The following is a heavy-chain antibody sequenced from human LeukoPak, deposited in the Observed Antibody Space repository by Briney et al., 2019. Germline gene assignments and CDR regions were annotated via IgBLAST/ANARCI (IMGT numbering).Heavy chain of an antibody. CDR1: GYTFTSYY. V-gene: IGHV1-46*01. Sequence: ASVKVSCKASGYTFTSYYMHWVRQAPGQGLEWMGIINPSGGSTSYAQKFQGRVTMTRDMSTSTVYMELSSLRSEDTAVYYCAREGIVVVPAAISYYYHYYMDVWGKGTTVTVSS. CDR2: INPSGGST. CDR3: AREGIVVVPAAISYYYHYYMDV. D-gene: IGHD2-2*02. J-gene: IGHJ6*03.